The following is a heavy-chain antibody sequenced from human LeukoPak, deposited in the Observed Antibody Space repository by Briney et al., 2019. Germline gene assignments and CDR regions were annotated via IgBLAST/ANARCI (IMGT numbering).Heavy chain of an antibody. D-gene: IGHD3-16*01. CDR2: ISSSSSYI. J-gene: IGHJ4*02. CDR1: GFTFSSFA. V-gene: IGHV3-21*01. Sequence: PGGSLRLSCAASGFTFSSFAMSWVRQAPGKGLEWVSSISSSSSYIYYADSVKGRFTISRDNAKNSLYLQMNSLRAEDTAVYYCARDHVGVEWGQGTLVTVSS. CDR3: ARDHVGVE.